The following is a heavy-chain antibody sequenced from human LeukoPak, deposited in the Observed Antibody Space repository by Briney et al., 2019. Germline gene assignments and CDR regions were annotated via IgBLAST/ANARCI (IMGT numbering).Heavy chain of an antibody. V-gene: IGHV1-18*01. Sequence: ASVKVSCKASGYTFTSYGISWVRQAPGQGLEWMGWISAYNGNTNYAQKLQGRVTMTTDTSTSTAYMELRSLRSDDTAVYYCARDWTVGSHDAFEIWGQGTMVTVSS. CDR1: GYTFTSYG. CDR2: ISAYNGNT. CDR3: ARDWTVGSHDAFEI. J-gene: IGHJ3*02. D-gene: IGHD1-26*01.